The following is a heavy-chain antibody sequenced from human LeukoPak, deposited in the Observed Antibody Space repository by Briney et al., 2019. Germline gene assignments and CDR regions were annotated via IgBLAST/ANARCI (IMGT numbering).Heavy chain of an antibody. CDR1: GGSISSYY. Sequence: SETLSLACTVSGGSISSYYWSWIRQPAGKGLEWIGRIYTSGTTNYNPSLKSRITMSVDTSKNQFSLKMRSVTAADTAVYYCARANYDGSDYWGQGTLVTVSS. CDR2: IYTSGTT. J-gene: IGHJ4*02. V-gene: IGHV4-4*07. D-gene: IGHD3-22*01. CDR3: ARANYDGSDY.